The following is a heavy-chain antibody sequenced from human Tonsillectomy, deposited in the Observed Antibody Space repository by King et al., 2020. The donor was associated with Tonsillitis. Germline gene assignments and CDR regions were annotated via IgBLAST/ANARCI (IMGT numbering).Heavy chain of an antibody. J-gene: IGHJ4*02. V-gene: IGHV1-46*03. D-gene: IGHD2-21*02. Sequence: VQLVESGAEVKKPGASVKISCKASGYTFTSYYFHWVRLAPGQGLEWMGLINPSGGRATYAQKFQGRVTMTRDTSTSTVYMELPSLGFEDTAVYYCARDLVMVTNTRGFDYWGQGTLVTVSS. CDR3: ARDLVMVTNTRGFDY. CDR2: INPSGGRA. CDR1: GYTFTSYY.